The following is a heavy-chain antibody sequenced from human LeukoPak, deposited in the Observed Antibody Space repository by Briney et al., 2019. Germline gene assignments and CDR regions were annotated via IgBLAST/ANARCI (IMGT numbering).Heavy chain of an antibody. V-gene: IGHV3-53*01. Sequence: GGSLRLSCAASGLTVSTNYMSWVRQVPGKGLEWVSLIYSSGSTYYADSVKGRFTISRDHSKNTLYLQMNSLTAEDTAVYYCARTSLSGDGYKVGYFDYWGQGTLVTVPS. D-gene: IGHD5-24*01. CDR2: IYSSGST. CDR3: ARTSLSGDGYKVGYFDY. J-gene: IGHJ4*02. CDR1: GLTVSTNY.